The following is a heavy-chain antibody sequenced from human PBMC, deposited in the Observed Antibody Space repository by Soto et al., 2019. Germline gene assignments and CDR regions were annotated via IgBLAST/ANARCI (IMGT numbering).Heavy chain of an antibody. CDR1: GFTFSSYW. Sequence: EVQLVESGGGLVQPGGSLRLSCATSGFTFSSYWMYWVRQAPGKGLVWVSRINSDGSNRGYADSVKGRFTISRDNAKSTLYLEMNSLRAEDTAVYYCAKTFDYWGQGILVTVSS. J-gene: IGHJ4*02. V-gene: IGHV3-74*01. CDR3: AKTFDY. CDR2: INSDGSNR.